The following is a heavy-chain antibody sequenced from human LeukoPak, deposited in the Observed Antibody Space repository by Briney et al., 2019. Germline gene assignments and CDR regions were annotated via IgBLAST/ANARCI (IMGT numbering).Heavy chain of an antibody. J-gene: IGHJ4*02. CDR3: ARETSLAGFASGLGFNY. Sequence: SETLSLTCTVSGGSISSWYRSWIRQPPGKGLEWIGYIYGSGNTNYNPSLKSRVTMSIDTSKNQFSLKLTSVTAADTATYYCARETSLAGFASGLGFNYWGQGILVTVSS. CDR2: IYGSGNT. CDR1: GGSISSWY. V-gene: IGHV4-59*01. D-gene: IGHD6-19*01.